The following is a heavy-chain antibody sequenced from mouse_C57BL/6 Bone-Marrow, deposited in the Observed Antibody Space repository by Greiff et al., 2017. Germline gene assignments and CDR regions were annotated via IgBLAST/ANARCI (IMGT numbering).Heavy chain of an antibody. J-gene: IGHJ4*01. D-gene: IGHD5-1*01. Sequence: EVQLVESGGGLVQPGESLKLSCESNEYEFPSHDMSWVRKTPEKRLELVAAINSDGGSTYYPDTMESRFIISRDNTTKTLYLQLSSLRSEDTALXYCTRQSNYAMDYWGQGTSVTVSS. CDR2: INSDGGST. CDR3: TRQSNYAMDY. V-gene: IGHV5-2*01. CDR1: EYEFPSHD.